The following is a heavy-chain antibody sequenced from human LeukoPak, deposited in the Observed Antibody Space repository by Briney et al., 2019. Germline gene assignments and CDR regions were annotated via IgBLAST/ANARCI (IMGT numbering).Heavy chain of an antibody. CDR1: GGSISYYY. CDR3: ARVSCSSTSCPRRDALDV. V-gene: IGHV4-59*01. J-gene: IGHJ3*01. CDR2: IYYSGSA. Sequence: SETLSLTCTVSGGSISYYYWSWIRQPPGKGLEWIGYIYYSGSANYNPSLKSRVTISVDTSKNQFSLNLTSVTTADTAVYYCARVSCSSTSCPRRDALDVWGQGTMVTVSS. D-gene: IGHD2-2*01.